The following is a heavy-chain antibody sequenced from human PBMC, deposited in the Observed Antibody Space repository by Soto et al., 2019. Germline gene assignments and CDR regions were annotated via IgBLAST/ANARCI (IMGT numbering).Heavy chain of an antibody. V-gene: IGHV3-23*01. CDR1: GFTFSSYA. J-gene: IGHJ4*02. CDR2: ISGSGGGT. D-gene: IGHD6-19*01. Sequence: GGSLRLSCAASGFTFSSYAMSWVRQAPGKGLEWVSTISGSGGGTYYADSVEGRFTISRDNSNNTLYLQMSSLRAEDTAVFYCAKERSSGWSLDFWGKGTLVPVSS. CDR3: AKERSSGWSLDF.